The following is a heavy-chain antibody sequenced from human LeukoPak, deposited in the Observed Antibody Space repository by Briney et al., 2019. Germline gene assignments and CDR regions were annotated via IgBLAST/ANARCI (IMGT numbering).Heavy chain of an antibody. V-gene: IGHV4-59*08. CDR3: ARGVYGSGSIPLNWFDP. J-gene: IGHJ5*02. D-gene: IGHD3-10*01. CDR1: GGSISNYY. CDR2: IYYSGNT. Sequence: SETLSLTCTVSGGSISNYYWTWIRQPPGKGLEWIGYIYYSGNTDYNPSLKSRVTISIDTSKNQFSLKLSSVTAADTAVYYCARGVYGSGSIPLNWFDPWGQGTLVTVSS.